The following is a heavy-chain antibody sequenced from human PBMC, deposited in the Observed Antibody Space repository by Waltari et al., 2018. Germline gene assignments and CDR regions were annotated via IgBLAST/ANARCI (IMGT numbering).Heavy chain of an antibody. Sequence: QVQLVQSGAEVKKPGASVKVSCKASGYTFLAYAIHWVRQAPGQSPEWMGWINVGNGNTKYSQKLQGRVTITSDTSASTAYVELSSLTSEDTALYYCARGHRLPFFDFWGKGTLVTVSS. CDR2: INVGNGNT. D-gene: IGHD5-18*01. J-gene: IGHJ4*02. V-gene: IGHV1-3*01. CDR3: ARGHRLPFFDF. CDR1: GYTFLAYA.